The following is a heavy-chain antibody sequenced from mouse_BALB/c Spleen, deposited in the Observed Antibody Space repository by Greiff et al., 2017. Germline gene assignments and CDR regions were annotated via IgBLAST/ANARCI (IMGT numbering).Heavy chain of an antibody. J-gene: IGHJ4*01. D-gene: IGHD1-2*01. V-gene: IGHV1-12*01. CDR2: IYPGNGDT. CDR1: GYTFTSYN. Sequence: QVQLQQPGAELVKPGASVKMSCKASGYTFTSYNMHWVKQTPGQGLEWIGAIYPGNGDTSYNQKFKGKATLTADKSSSTAYMQLSSLTSEDSAVYYCARWHYYGYDYAMDYWGQGTSVTVSS. CDR3: ARWHYYGYDYAMDY.